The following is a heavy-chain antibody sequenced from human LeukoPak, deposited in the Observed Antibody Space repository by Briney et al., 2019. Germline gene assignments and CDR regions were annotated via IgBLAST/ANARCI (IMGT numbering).Heavy chain of an antibody. CDR3: ARVPTVTFFDY. J-gene: IGHJ4*02. D-gene: IGHD4-17*01. Sequence: SETLSLTCTVSGYSISSGYYWGWIRQPPGKGLEWIGSIHYSARIYYNPSLKSRVTISVDTSKNQFSLKLSSVTAADTAVYYCARVPTVTFFDYWGQGTLVTVSS. V-gene: IGHV4-38-2*02. CDR2: IHYSARI. CDR1: GYSISSGYY.